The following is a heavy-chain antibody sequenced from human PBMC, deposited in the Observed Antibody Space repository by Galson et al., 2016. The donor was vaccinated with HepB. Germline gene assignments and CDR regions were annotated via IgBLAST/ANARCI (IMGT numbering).Heavy chain of an antibody. CDR1: GGSISSCY. CDR3: ARDGANFWSGYYRPNWFDS. Sequence: ETLSLTCTVSGGSISSCYWNWIRQPPGKGLEWIGYIYDSGITNYNPSLKSRVTISVDTSKNQFSLKMSSVTAADTAVYYCARDGANFWSGYYRPNWFDSWGQGTLVTVSS. D-gene: IGHD3-3*01. J-gene: IGHJ5*01. V-gene: IGHV4-59*01. CDR2: IYDSGIT.